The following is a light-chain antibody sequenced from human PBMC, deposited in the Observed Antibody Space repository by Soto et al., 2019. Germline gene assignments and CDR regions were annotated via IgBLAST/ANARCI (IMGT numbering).Light chain of an antibody. CDR3: CSYAGSYYV. Sequence: QSALTQPRSVSGSARQSVTSSCTRTSSDVGGYSYVSWYQQHPGKAPKLMIYDVSKRPSGVPDRFSGSKSGNTASLTISGLQAEDEADYYCCSYAGSYYVFGTGTKLTVL. CDR2: DVS. CDR1: SSDVGGYSY. J-gene: IGLJ1*01. V-gene: IGLV2-11*01.